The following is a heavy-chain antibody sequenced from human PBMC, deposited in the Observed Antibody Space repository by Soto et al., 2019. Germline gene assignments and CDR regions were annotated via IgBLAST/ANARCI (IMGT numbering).Heavy chain of an antibody. CDR2: IISSGTII. J-gene: IGHJ6*02. V-gene: IGHV3-11*01. CDR3: ARGKSIFYGMDV. Sequence: PGGSLRLSCAASGFTFSDYYISWIRQAPGKGLEWVSYIISSGTIIYHADSVKGRFTISRDNAKNSLFLQMNSLRAEDTAVYYCARGKSIFYGMDVWGQGTTVTVSS. CDR1: GFTFSDYY. D-gene: IGHD2-15*01.